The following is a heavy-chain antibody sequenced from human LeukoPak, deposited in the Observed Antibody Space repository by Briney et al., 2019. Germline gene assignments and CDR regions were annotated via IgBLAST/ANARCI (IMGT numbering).Heavy chain of an antibody. CDR3: ARESATGRTRGDGFFDY. CDR1: GFTFSSYA. V-gene: IGHV3-21*01. Sequence: GGSLRLSCAASGFTFSSYAMNWVRQAPGKGLEWVSSISRSSSYIFYGDSVKGRFTISRDNAKNLLYLQMNSLRAEDTAVYYCARESATGRTRGDGFFDYWGQGTLVTVSS. J-gene: IGHJ4*02. D-gene: IGHD6-13*01. CDR2: ISRSSSYI.